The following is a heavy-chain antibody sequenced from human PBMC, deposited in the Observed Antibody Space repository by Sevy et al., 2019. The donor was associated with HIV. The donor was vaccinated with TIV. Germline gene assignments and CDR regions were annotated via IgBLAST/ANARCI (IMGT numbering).Heavy chain of an antibody. J-gene: IGHJ4*02. CDR3: AREKDPYCGGDCYYGY. Sequence: ASVKVSCKASGYTFTSYGITWVRQAPGQGLEWMGWISAYNANTNYAQKLQGRVTMTTDTSTGTAYMELRSLRSDDTAVYYCAREKDPYCGGDCYYGYWGQGTLVTVSS. CDR1: GYTFTSYG. CDR2: ISAYNANT. D-gene: IGHD2-21*02. V-gene: IGHV1-18*01.